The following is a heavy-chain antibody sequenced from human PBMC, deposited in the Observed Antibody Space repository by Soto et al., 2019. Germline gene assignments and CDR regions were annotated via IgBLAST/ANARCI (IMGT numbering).Heavy chain of an antibody. CDR2: IYWDDDE. V-gene: IGHV2-5*02. CDR1: GFSLSTTGVG. CDR3: AHTHGDACAFDV. J-gene: IGHJ3*01. Sequence: QITLQASGPTLVKPTQTLTLTCSFSGFSLSTTGVGVGWIRQPPGKALEWLALIYWDDDERYSPSLKSRLTITKDASKNQVVLTIANMDPVDTATYYCAHTHGDACAFDVWGQGTMVTVSS. D-gene: IGHD4-17*01.